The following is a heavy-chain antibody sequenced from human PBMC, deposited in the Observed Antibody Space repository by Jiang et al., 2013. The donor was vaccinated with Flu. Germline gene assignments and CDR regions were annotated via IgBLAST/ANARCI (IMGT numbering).Heavy chain of an antibody. CDR1: GYSLSSGYY. J-gene: IGHJ6*02. CDR3: ARHGWSSVWYNYYYGMDV. CDR2: IYHSGTT. D-gene: IGHD6-19*01. V-gene: IGHV4-38-2*01. Sequence: LLKPSETLSLTCAVSGYSLSSGYYWGWIRQPPGKGLEWIGNIYHSGTTYCNPSLKSRVTISVDTSKNQFSLHLSSVTAADTAVYYCARHGWSSVWYNYYYGMDVWGQGTTVTVSS.